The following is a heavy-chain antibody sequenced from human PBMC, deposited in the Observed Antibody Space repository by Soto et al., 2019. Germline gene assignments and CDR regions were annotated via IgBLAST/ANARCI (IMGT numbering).Heavy chain of an antibody. CDR1: GFTFSSYA. CDR3: AKDPGKYYDFWSGPTGFDP. Sequence: EVQLLESGGGLVQPGGSLRLSCAASGFTFSSYAMSWVRQAPGKGLEWVSAISGSGGSTYYADSVKGRFTISRDNSKNTLYLQMNSLRAEDTAVYYCAKDPGKYYDFWSGPTGFDPWGQGTLVTVSS. CDR2: ISGSGGST. V-gene: IGHV3-23*01. J-gene: IGHJ5*02. D-gene: IGHD3-3*01.